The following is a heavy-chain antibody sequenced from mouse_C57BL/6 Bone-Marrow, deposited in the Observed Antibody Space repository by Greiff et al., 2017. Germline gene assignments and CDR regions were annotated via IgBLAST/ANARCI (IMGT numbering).Heavy chain of an antibody. V-gene: IGHV1-81*01. D-gene: IGHD4-1*01. CDR3: ARTNWSEFDV. CDR1: GYTFTSYG. J-gene: IGHJ1*03. CDR2: IYPRSGNT. Sequence: LQESGAELARPGASVKLSCKASGYTFTSYGISWVKQRTGQGLEWIGEIYPRSGNTYYNEKFKGKATLTADKSSSTAYMELRSLTSEDSAVYFCARTNWSEFDVWGTGTTVTVSS.